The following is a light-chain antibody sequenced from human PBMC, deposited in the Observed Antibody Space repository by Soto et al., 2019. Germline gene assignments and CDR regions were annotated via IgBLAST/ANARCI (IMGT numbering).Light chain of an antibody. J-gene: IGKJ1*01. CDR2: GAS. V-gene: IGKV3-20*01. CDR3: QQYGSSPPWT. CDR1: QSVSSSF. Sequence: EMVLTQSPGTLSLSPGERATLSCRASQSVSSSFLAWYQQKPGQAPRLLIYGASSRATGIPDRFSGSGSGTDFTLTINRLEPEDSAVYYCQQYGSSPPWTFGQGTKVEIK.